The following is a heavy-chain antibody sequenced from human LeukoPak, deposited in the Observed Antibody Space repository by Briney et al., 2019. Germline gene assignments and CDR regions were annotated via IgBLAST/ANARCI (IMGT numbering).Heavy chain of an antibody. CDR2: INHSGSS. D-gene: IGHD3-10*01. CDR1: GGSLRGHY. J-gene: IGHJ6*03. CDR3: ARESDPITGYFYYYMDV. Sequence: SETLSLTCGVYGGSLRGHYWSWIRQPPGKGLEWVGEINHSGSSNYNPSFWGRVTISVDTSKNQFFLKLNSVTAADTAVYYCARESDPITGYFYYYMDVWGRGTTVTVSS. V-gene: IGHV4-34*01.